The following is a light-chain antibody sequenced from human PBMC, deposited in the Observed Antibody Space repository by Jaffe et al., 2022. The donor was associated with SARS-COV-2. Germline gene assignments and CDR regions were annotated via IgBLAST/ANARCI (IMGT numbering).Light chain of an antibody. J-gene: IGLJ2*01. CDR2: EVT. V-gene: IGLV2-8*01. CDR3: GSYAGNNKVI. CDR1: SSDVGGYDY. Sequence: QSALTQPPSASGSPGQSVTISCTGTSSDVGGYDYVSWYQQHPGKAPKLIIYEVTKRPSGVPHRFSGSKSGNTASLTVSGLQAEDEADYYCGSYAGNNKVIFGGVTKLTVL.